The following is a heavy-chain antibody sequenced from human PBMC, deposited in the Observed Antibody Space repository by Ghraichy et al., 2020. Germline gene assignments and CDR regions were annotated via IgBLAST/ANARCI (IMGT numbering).Heavy chain of an antibody. Sequence: SVKVSCKACGGTFSTHAISSVRLSPLLGLEWMGGIIPIFGTANYAQKFQGRVTITADKSTSTAYMELSSLRSEDTAVYYCARDKGLYYFDYWGQGTLVTVSS. V-gene: IGHV1-69*06. J-gene: IGHJ4*02. CDR2: IIPIFGTA. CDR3: ARDKGLYYFDY. D-gene: IGHD3-16*01. CDR1: GGTFSTHA.